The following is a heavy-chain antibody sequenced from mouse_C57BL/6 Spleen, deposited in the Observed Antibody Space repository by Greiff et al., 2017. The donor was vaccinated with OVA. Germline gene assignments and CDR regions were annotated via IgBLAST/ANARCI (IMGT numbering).Heavy chain of an antibody. D-gene: IGHD2-10*01. CDR2: INPNNGGT. Sequence: EVQLQQSGPELVKPGASVKISCKASGYTFTDYYMNWVKQSHGKSLEWIGDINPNNGGTSYNQKFKGKATLTVDKSSSTAYMELRSLTSEDSAVYYCARPYDGNYFDYWGQGTTLTVSS. CDR1: GYTFTDYY. CDR3: ARPYDGNYFDY. V-gene: IGHV1-26*01. J-gene: IGHJ2*01.